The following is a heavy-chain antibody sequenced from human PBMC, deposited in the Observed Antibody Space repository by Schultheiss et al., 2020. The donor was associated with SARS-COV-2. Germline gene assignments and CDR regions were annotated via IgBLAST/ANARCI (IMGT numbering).Heavy chain of an antibody. Sequence: SETLSLTCTVSGGSISSSSYYWGWIRQPPGKGLEWIGSIFYSGSTYCNPSLKSRVTISVDTSKNQFSRKLSSVTAADTAVYYCARQWSDDSGSYGYWGQGTLVTVSS. J-gene: IGHJ4*02. CDR1: GGSISSSSYY. D-gene: IGHD1-26*01. CDR3: ARQWSDDSGSYGY. CDR2: IFYSGST. V-gene: IGHV4-39*01.